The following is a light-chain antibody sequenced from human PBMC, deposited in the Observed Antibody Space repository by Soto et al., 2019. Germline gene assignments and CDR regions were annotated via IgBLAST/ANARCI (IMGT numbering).Light chain of an antibody. Sequence: QSALTQPRSVSGSPGQSVTISCTGTSSDVGGYNYVSWYQQHPGKAPKLMIYDVTKRPSGVPDRFSGSKSGNTASLTISGLQAEDEADYYCCSYAGTYTVEVLGTGTKLTVL. CDR3: CSYAGTYTVEV. V-gene: IGLV2-11*01. CDR1: SSDVGGYNY. CDR2: DVT. J-gene: IGLJ1*01.